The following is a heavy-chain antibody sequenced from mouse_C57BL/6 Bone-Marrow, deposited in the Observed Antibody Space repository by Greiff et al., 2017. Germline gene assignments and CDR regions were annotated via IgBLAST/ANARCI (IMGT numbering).Heavy chain of an antibody. J-gene: IGHJ4*01. CDR3: TRNLYSNFPYYAMDY. D-gene: IGHD2-5*01. Sequence: VQLQQSGTVLARPGASVKMSCKTSGYTFTSYWMHWVKQRPGQGLEWIGAIYPGNSDTSYNQKFKGKAKLTAVTSASTAYMELSSLTNEDSAVYYCTRNLYSNFPYYAMDYGGQGTSVTVAS. CDR1: GYTFTSYW. CDR2: IYPGNSDT. V-gene: IGHV1-5*01.